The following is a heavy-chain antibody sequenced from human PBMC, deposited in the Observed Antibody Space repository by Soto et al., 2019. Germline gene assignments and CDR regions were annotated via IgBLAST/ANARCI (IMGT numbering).Heavy chain of an antibody. D-gene: IGHD2-2*01. V-gene: IGHV1-69*01. CDR1: GGTFSSYA. Sequence: QVQLVQSGAEVKKPGSSVKVSCKASGGTFSSYAISWVRQAPGQGLEWMGGIIPISDTTNYAQKFQGRVTITADESTKTAYMELRSLRSEDNAVVYCCETQGSCTSLEIYYYYYYGMDVWGQGTTVTVSS. CDR2: IIPISDTT. CDR3: CETQGSCTSLEIYYYYYYGMDV. J-gene: IGHJ6*02.